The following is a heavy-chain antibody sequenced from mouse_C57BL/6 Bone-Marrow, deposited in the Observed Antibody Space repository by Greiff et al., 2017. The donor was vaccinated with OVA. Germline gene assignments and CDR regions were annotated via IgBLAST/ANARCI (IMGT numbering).Heavy chain of an antibody. V-gene: IGHV1-69*01. J-gene: IGHJ4*01. D-gene: IGHD4-1*01. CDR1: GYTFTSYW. CDR2: IDPSDSYT. CDR3: ARVRALGLRGAMDY. Sequence: QVQLQQPGAELVMPGASVKLSCKASGYTFTSYWMHWVKQRPGQGLEWIGEIDPSDSYTNYNQKFKGKSTLTVDKSSSTAYMQLSSLTSEDSAVDDCARVRALGLRGAMDYWGQGTSVTVSS.